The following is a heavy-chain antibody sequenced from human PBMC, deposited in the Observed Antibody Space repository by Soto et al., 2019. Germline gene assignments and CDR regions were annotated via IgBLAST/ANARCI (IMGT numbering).Heavy chain of an antibody. D-gene: IGHD5-18*01. CDR2: IYYSGST. CDR1: GGSISSGDYY. CDR3: AGGLSGYSYPGGDAFDI. V-gene: IGHV4-30-4*01. Sequence: QVQLQESGPGLVKPSQTLSLTCTVSGGSISSGDYYWSWIRQPPGKGLEWIGYIYYSGSTYYNPSLKSRVTISVDTSKNQFSLKLSSVTAADTAVYYCAGGLSGYSYPGGDAFDIWCQGTMVTVSS. J-gene: IGHJ3*02.